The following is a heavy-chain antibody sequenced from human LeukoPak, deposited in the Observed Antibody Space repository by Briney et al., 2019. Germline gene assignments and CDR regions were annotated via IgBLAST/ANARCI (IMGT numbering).Heavy chain of an antibody. J-gene: IGHJ6*02. Sequence: ASVKVPCKASGYTFTGYYMHWVRQAPGQGREWMGWINPNSCDTNYAQKFQGRVTMTRDTSISTAYMELSTLRSEDTAVYYCARPLTDIVVVPAAPYNYGMDVWGQGTTVTVSS. CDR1: GYTFTGYY. V-gene: IGHV1-2*02. CDR3: ARPLTDIVVVPAAPYNYGMDV. CDR2: INPNSCDT. D-gene: IGHD2-2*01.